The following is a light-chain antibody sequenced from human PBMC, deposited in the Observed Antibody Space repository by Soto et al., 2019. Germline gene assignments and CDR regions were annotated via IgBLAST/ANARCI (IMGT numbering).Light chain of an antibody. J-gene: IGKJ4*01. CDR3: QQYNKWPLT. Sequence: EIVMTQSPGTLSVSPGERATLSCRASQSVSSNLAWYQQKPGQAPRLLIYVASTRATGIPARFSGSGSGTAFTLTISSLQSEDFAVYYCQQYNKWPLTFGGGTKVEIK. CDR1: QSVSSN. V-gene: IGKV3-15*01. CDR2: VAS.